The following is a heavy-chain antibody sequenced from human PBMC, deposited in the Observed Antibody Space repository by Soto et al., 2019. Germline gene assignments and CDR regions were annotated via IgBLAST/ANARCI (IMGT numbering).Heavy chain of an antibody. CDR2: INPSGGST. J-gene: IGHJ4*03. CDR1: GYTFTSYY. D-gene: IGHD3-9*01. Sequence: ASVKVSCKASGYTFTSYYMHWVRQAPGQGLEWMGIINPSGGSTSYAQKFQGRVTMTRDTSTSTVYMELSSLRSEDTAVYYCARGIGYFDWLLPCYFDYWGKGTTVTVSS. V-gene: IGHV1-46*03. CDR3: ARGIGYFDWLLPCYFDY.